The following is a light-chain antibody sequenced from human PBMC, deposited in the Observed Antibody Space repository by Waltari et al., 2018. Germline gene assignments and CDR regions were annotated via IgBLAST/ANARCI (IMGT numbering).Light chain of an antibody. V-gene: IGLV4-69*01. CDR3: QSGGHGTWV. J-gene: IGLJ3*02. CDR1: SGHSSNI. Sequence: QLVLTQSPSASASLGASVRLTCTLDSGHSSNIIAWHQQQPEKGPRYLMKVNSDGSDSKGDGLPDRFSGSGSGADRSLTISSGQSEDEADYYCQSGGHGTWVFGGGTKLTVL. CDR2: VNSDGSD.